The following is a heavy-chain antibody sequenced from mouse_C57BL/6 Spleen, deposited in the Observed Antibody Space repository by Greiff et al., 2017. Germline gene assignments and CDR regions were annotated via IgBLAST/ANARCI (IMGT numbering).Heavy chain of an antibody. V-gene: IGHV1-80*01. CDR3: ARSLLRAWFAY. CDR2: IYPGDGDT. J-gene: IGHJ3*01. Sequence: QVQLKQSGAELVKPGASVKISCKASGYAFSSYWMNWVKQRPGKGLEWIGQIYPGDGDTNYNGKFKGKATLTADKSSSTAYMQLSSLTSEDSAVYFCARSLLRAWFAYWGQGTLVTVSA. D-gene: IGHD2-10*01. CDR1: GYAFSSYW.